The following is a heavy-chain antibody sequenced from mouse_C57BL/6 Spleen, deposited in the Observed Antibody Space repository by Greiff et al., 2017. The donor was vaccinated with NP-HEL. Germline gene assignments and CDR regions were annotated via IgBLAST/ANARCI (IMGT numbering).Heavy chain of an antibody. J-gene: IGHJ4*01. CDR2: ISDGGSYT. D-gene: IGHD1-1*01. V-gene: IGHV5-4*01. CDR1: GFTFSSYA. CDR3: AREEGGSRAMDY. Sequence: EVQRVESGGGLVKPGGSLKLSCAASGFTFSSYAMSWVRQTPEKRLEWVATISDGGSYTYYPDNLKGRFTISRDNAKNNLYLQMSHLKSEDTAMYYCAREEGGSRAMDYWGQGTSVTVSS.